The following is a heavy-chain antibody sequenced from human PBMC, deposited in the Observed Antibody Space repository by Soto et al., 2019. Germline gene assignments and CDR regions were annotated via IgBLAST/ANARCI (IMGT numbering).Heavy chain of an antibody. CDR2: ISREGNNK. D-gene: IGHD3-10*01. V-gene: IGHV3-30-3*01. J-gene: IGHJ4*02. CDR3: SRSRSGAVADTFGY. CDR1: GFTFNRHA. Sequence: QVQLVASGGGVVHLGRSLKLSCAASGFTFNRHAIHWVRQSPGKGLEWVTVISREGNNKYSADSAKGRFTISRYNAKNTVILQMNRMRSEDTAIYYCSRSRSGAVADTFGYWGQGTPVTVSS.